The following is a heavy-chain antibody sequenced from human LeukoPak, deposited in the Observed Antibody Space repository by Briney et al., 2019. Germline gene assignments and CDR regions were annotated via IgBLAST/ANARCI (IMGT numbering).Heavy chain of an antibody. V-gene: IGHV3-11*01. D-gene: IGHD3-22*01. CDR2: ISSSGSTI. J-gene: IGHJ4*02. CDR3: AGDKDGYYDSSGYYYDY. Sequence: PGGSLRLSCAASGFTVSSNYMSWVRQAPGKGLEWVSYISSSGSTIYYADSVKGRFTISRDNAKNSLYLQMNSLRAEDTAVYYCAGDKDGYYDSSGYYYDYWGQGTLVTVSS. CDR1: GFTVSSNY.